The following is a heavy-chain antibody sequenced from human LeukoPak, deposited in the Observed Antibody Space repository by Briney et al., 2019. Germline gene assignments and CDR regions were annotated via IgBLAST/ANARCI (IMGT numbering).Heavy chain of an antibody. V-gene: IGHV3-33*01. D-gene: IGHD3-3*01. J-gene: IGHJ4*02. CDR2: IWYDGSNK. CDR1: GFTFSSYG. CDR3: ARDDWSGYYTEGFDY. Sequence: GGSLRLSCAASGFTFSSYGMHWVRQAPGKGLEWVAVIWYDGSNKYYADSAKGRFTISRDNSKNTLYLQMNSLRAEDTAVYYCARDDWSGYYTEGFDYWGQGTLVTVSS.